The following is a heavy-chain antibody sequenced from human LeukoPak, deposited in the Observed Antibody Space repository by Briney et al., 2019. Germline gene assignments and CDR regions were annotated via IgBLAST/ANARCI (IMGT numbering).Heavy chain of an antibody. D-gene: IGHD1-26*01. CDR3: AREGGSFLRYFDS. V-gene: IGHV3-74*01. Sequence: GGSLRLSCAASGFTVSRHWMHWVRQAPGKGLVWISRINSDGRVTDYADFVKGRFTISRDNAKSTVYLQINSLRAEDTAVYFCAREGGSFLRYFDSWGQGTLVTVSS. J-gene: IGHJ4*02. CDR2: INSDGRVT. CDR1: GFTVSRHW.